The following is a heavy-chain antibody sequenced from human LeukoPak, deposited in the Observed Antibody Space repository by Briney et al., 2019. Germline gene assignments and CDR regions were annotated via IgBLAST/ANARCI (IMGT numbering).Heavy chain of an antibody. CDR3: ARLIGLTIAAAATDY. CDR2: ISSVGNNE. J-gene: IGHJ4*02. V-gene: IGHV3-33*08. Sequence: PGGSLRLSCEASGFTFSSFGMQWVRQIPGRGLEWVATISSVGNNEYYDDSVEGRFTISRDNSKNTLYLQMNSLRAEDTALYYCARLIGLTIAAAATDYWGQGALVTVSS. D-gene: IGHD6-13*01. CDR1: GFTFSSFG.